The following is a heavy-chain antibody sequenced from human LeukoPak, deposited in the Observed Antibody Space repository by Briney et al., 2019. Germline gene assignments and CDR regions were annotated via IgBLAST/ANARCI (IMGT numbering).Heavy chain of an antibody. CDR2: VSYGGST. D-gene: IGHD3-3*01. Sequence: SETLSLTCTFTGGSISSYYWTWLRQPPGRGLEWVGYVSYGGSTNYNPSLKSRVTISVDTSTNQFSLKLSSVTAADTAVYYCARGIFGMVLNAFDLWGRGTMVTVSS. CDR3: ARGIFGMVLNAFDL. J-gene: IGHJ3*01. V-gene: IGHV4-59*01. CDR1: GGSISSYY.